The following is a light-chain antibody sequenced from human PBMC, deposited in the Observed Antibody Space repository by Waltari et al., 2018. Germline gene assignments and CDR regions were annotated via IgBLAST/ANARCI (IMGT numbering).Light chain of an antibody. CDR2: WAS. Sequence: EIVMTQSPDSLAVSLGERATIHCKSSQSVLYSSNNNNYLAWYQQRPGQPPKRLIYWASTRESGVPDRFSGSGSGTDFTLTISSLQAEDVAVYYCQQYYGTPLTFGGGTKVEIK. V-gene: IGKV4-1*01. CDR3: QQYYGTPLT. J-gene: IGKJ4*01. CDR1: QSVLYSSNNNNY.